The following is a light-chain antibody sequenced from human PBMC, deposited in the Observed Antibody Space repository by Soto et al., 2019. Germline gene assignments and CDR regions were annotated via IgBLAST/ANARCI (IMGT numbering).Light chain of an antibody. CDR3: QQSYSTPRT. CDR2: AAS. J-gene: IGKJ1*01. CDR1: QSISSY. Sequence: DIQMTQSPSSLSASVGDRVTITCRASQSISSYLNWYQQKPGKAPKPLIYAASSLQSGVPSRFSGSGSGTDFTLTISSLQPEDFATYYGQQSYSTPRTFGQGTKVEIK. V-gene: IGKV1-39*01.